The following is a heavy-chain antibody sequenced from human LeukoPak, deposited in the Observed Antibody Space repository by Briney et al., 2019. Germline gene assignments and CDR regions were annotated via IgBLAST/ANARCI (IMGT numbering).Heavy chain of an antibody. J-gene: IGHJ4*02. CDR3: AKELYGNPSGY. Sequence: PGGSLRLSCAASGFIFTSYSMNWVRQAPGKGLEWVSAISGDGGTISYAASVRGRFTISRDNAKNTLFLQMSSLRAGDTALYYCAKELYGNPSGYWGQGTRVTVSS. D-gene: IGHD2-8*01. CDR1: GFIFTSYS. CDR2: ISGDGGTI. V-gene: IGHV3-23*01.